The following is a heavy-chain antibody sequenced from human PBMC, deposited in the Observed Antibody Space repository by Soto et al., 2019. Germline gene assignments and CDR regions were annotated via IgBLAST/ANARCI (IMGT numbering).Heavy chain of an antibody. CDR3: ARHGDSSSSDYWYFDL. V-gene: IGHV5-51*01. J-gene: IGHJ2*01. CDR1: GYSFTSYW. Sequence: GESLKISCKGSGYSFTSYWIGWVRQMPGKGLEWMGIIYPGDSDTRYSPSFQGQVTISADKSISTAYLQWSSLKASDTAMYYCARHGDSSSSDYWYFDLWGRGTLVTVSS. CDR2: IYPGDSDT. D-gene: IGHD6-6*01.